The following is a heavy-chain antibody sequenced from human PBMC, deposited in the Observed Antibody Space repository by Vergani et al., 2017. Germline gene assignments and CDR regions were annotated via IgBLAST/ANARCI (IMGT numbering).Heavy chain of an antibody. V-gene: IGHV4-59*13. Sequence: QVQLEESGPGLVKPSETLSLTCTVSGGSFNTYYWSWIRQSPGKGLEWIGYIYSTGSTNYNPSLNSRVTMSVDTSKNQFSLKLRSVTAAHTAVYFCARVMQRDEASTGYRREWMDIWGPGNTVTISS. CDR2: IYSTGST. CDR3: ARVMQRDEASTGYRREWMDI. J-gene: IGHJ6*02. CDR1: GGSFNTYY. D-gene: IGHD3-9*01.